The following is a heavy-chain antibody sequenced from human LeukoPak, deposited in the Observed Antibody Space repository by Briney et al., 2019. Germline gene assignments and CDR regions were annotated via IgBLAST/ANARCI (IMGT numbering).Heavy chain of an antibody. CDR2: IYYSGST. Sequence: SETLSLTCTASGGSISSSSYSWGWIRQPPGKGLEWIGSIYYSGSTYYNPSLKSRVTISVDTSKNQFSLKLSSVTAADTAVYYCARHLGRRDYYDSSGYYWRGPHSPFDYWGQGTLVTVSS. CDR1: GGSISSSSYS. V-gene: IGHV4-39*01. D-gene: IGHD3-22*01. CDR3: ARHLGRRDYYDSSGYYWRGPHSPFDY. J-gene: IGHJ4*02.